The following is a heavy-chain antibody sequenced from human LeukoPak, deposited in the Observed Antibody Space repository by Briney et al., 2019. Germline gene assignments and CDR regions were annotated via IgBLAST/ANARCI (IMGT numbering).Heavy chain of an antibody. CDR3: ARDLLRIAAAGTPRQTNWFDP. V-gene: IGHV1-46*03. Sequence: ASVKVSCKASGYTFTSYYMHWVRQSPGQGLEWMGIINPSGGITSYAQKFQGRVTMTRDTSTSTVYMELSSLRSEDTAVYYCARDLLRIAAAGTPRQTNWFDPWGQGTLVTVSS. CDR2: INPSGGIT. J-gene: IGHJ5*02. D-gene: IGHD6-13*01. CDR1: GYTFTSYY.